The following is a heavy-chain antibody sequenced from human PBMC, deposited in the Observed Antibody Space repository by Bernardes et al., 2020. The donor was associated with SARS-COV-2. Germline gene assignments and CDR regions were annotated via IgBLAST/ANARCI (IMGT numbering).Heavy chain of an antibody. J-gene: IGHJ4*02. V-gene: IGHV4-59*01. CDR3: TTILYGANSLDY. Sequence: SVSLSLSCSVSGGPIRNYYLSCMRRPPGKGLEWIAYVHYSGISSYSPSLQSPATTSFDTSKNELSLTLTSMTAADTAVYYCTTILYGANSLDYWGQGTLVTVSS. CDR2: VHYSGIS. D-gene: IGHD4-17*01. CDR1: GGPIRNYY.